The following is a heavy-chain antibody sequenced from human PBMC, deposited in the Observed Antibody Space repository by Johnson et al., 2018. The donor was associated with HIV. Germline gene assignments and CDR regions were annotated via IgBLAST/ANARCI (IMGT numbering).Heavy chain of an antibody. Sequence: QVQLVESGGGVVQPGRSLRLYCAASGFTFSSYAMHWVRQAPGKGLEWVAVIWYDGSNKYYADSVKGRFTISRDNSKNTLYLQMNSLRAEDTAVYYCACWYDAFDIWGQGTMVTVSS. D-gene: IGHD6-13*01. J-gene: IGHJ3*02. V-gene: IGHV3-33*08. CDR3: ACWYDAFDI. CDR2: IWYDGSNK. CDR1: GFTFSSYA.